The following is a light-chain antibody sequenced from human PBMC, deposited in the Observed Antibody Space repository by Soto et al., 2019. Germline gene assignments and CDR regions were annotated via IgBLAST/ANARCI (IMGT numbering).Light chain of an antibody. Sequence: QSALTQPASVSGSPGQSITISCTGTGSDIGAYNYVSWYQQHPGKAPKLIIYGVAHRPSGVSTRFSASKSAYTASLTISGLQAGDEADYYCSSFTTSYFYVFGPGTKVTVL. CDR3: SSFTTSYFYV. CDR1: GSDIGAYNY. V-gene: IGLV2-14*01. CDR2: GVA. J-gene: IGLJ1*01.